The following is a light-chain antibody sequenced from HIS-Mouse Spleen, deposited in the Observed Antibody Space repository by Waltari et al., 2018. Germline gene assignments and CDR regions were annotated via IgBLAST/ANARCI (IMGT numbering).Light chain of an antibody. CDR3: QQYYSYPYT. CDR2: AAS. V-gene: IGKV1-8*01. CDR1: QGISSY. Sequence: VRITQSPSSPSASTAERVTLTCRASQGISSYLAWYQQKPGKAPKLLIYAASTLQSGVPSRFSGSGSGTDFTLTISCLQSEDFATYYCQQYYSYPYTFGQGTKLEIK. J-gene: IGKJ2*01.